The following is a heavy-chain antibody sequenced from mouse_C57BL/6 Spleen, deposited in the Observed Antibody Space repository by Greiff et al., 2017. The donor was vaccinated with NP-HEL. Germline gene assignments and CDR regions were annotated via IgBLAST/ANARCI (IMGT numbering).Heavy chain of an antibody. Sequence: EVKLVESGGGLVQPGGSMKLSCVASGFTFSNYWMNWVRQSPEKGLEWVAQIRLKSDNYATHYAESVKGRFTISRDDSKSSVYLQMNNLRAEDTGIYYCTETARLGFAYWGQGTLVTVSA. CDR2: IRLKSDNYAT. CDR3: TETARLGFAY. J-gene: IGHJ3*01. D-gene: IGHD3-2*01. V-gene: IGHV6-3*01. CDR1: GFTFSNYW.